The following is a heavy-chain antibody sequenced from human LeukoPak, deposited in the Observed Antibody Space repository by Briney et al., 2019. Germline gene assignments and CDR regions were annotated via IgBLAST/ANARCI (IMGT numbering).Heavy chain of an antibody. J-gene: IGHJ4*02. Sequence: ASVTVSFTASGYTFTIYYMHWVRQAPGQGLEWMGIINPSGGSTSYAQKFQGRVTMTRDTSTSTVYMELSSLRSEDTAVYYCAREHGDYLLDYWGQGTLVTVSS. CDR1: GYTFTIYY. CDR3: AREHGDYLLDY. V-gene: IGHV1-46*01. D-gene: IGHD4-17*01. CDR2: INPSGGST.